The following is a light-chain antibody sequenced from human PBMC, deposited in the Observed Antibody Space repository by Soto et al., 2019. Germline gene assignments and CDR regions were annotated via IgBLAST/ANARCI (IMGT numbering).Light chain of an antibody. CDR3: AARDDSLNGVV. Sequence: SVLTKPPSASGTPGQRVTISCSGSSSNIGSNTVSWYQQLPGTAPKLLIYSDNQRPSGVPDRFSGSKSGTSASLAISGLQSDDEADYHCAARDDSLNGVVFGGGTKLTVL. CDR2: SDN. V-gene: IGLV1-44*01. CDR1: SSNIGSNT. J-gene: IGLJ2*01.